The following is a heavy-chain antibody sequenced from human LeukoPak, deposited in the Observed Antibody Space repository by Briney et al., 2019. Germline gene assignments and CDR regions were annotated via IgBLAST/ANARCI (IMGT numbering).Heavy chain of an antibody. CDR2: IYSGSST. CDR1: GFTVSRNY. CDR3: AGTIVGKWAIDY. J-gene: IGHJ4*02. V-gene: IGHV3-53*01. Sequence: GGPLRLSCAASGFTVSRNYMTWVRQAPGKGLEWVSVIYSGSSTYYADSVKGRFTISRDNSKNTLYLQMNSLRAEDTAVYYCAGTIVGKWAIDYWGQGTLVTVSS. D-gene: IGHD3-22*01.